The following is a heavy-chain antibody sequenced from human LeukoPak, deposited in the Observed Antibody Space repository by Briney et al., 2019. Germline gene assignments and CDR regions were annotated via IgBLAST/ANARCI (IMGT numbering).Heavy chain of an antibody. D-gene: IGHD6-19*01. CDR2: ISYDGSNK. CDR1: GFTFSSYA. CDR3: TRDWRHSSGCLDY. Sequence: QPGGSLRLSCAASGFTFSSYAMHWVRQAPGKGLEWVAVISYDGSNKYYADSVKGRFTISRDNSKNTLYLQMNSLRAEDTAVYYCTRDWRHSSGCLDYWGQGTLVTVSS. J-gene: IGHJ4*02. V-gene: IGHV3-30-3*01.